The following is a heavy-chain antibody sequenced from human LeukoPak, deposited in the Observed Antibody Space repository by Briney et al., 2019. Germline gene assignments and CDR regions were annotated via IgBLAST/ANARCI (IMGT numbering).Heavy chain of an antibody. J-gene: IGHJ4*02. Sequence: SVKVSCKASGGTFSSYAISWVRQAPGQGLEWMGGIIPIFGTANYAQKFQGRVTITADESTSTAYMELSSLRSEDTAVYYCARVFSRGRTSNGYYYFDYWGQGTLVTVAS. CDR3: ARVFSRGRTSNGYYYFDY. D-gene: IGHD5-18*01. V-gene: IGHV1-69*13. CDR2: IIPIFGTA. CDR1: GGTFSSYA.